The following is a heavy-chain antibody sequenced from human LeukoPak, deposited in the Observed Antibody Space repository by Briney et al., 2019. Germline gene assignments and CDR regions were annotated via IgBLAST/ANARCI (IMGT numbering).Heavy chain of an antibody. CDR3: ARVPIFGVVNQDY. Sequence: PSEILSLTCTVSGGSISSYYWSWIRQPPGRGLEWIGYIYYSGSTNYNPSLKSRVTISVDTSKNQFSLKLSSVTAADTAVYYCARVPIFGVVNQDYWGQGTLVTVSS. CDR2: IYYSGST. V-gene: IGHV4-59*01. D-gene: IGHD3-3*01. CDR1: GGSISSYY. J-gene: IGHJ4*02.